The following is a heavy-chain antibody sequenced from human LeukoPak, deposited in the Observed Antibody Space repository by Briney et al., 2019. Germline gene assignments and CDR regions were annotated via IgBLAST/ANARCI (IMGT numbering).Heavy chain of an antibody. D-gene: IGHD2-2*01. CDR3: AGGYGSSWSFDH. V-gene: IGHV4-59*01. CDR1: GGSFSGFY. J-gene: IGHJ4*02. CDR2: IYYSGST. Sequence: KPSETPSLTCAVYGGSFSGFYWSWIRQPPGKGLEWIGYIYYSGSTNYNPSLKSRVTISVDTSKNQFSLKLSSVTAADTAVYYCAGGYGSSWSFDHWGQGTLVTVSS.